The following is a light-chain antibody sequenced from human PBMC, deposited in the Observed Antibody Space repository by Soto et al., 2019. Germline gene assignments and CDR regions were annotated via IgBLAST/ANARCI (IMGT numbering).Light chain of an antibody. CDR1: QSVSNNY. J-gene: IGKJ1*01. CDR3: QQYGSSGT. V-gene: IGKV3-20*01. CDR2: GAS. Sequence: ELVLTQSPGTVSLSPGESHTLLRKASQSVSNNYLAWYQQTPGQAPRLLIYGASNRATGIPDRFSGSGSGTDFTLTISRLEPEDFAVYYCQQYGSSGTFGQGTKVDIK.